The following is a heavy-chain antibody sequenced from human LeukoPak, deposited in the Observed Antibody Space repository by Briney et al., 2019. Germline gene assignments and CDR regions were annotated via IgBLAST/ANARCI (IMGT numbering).Heavy chain of an antibody. V-gene: IGHV3-33*01. CDR1: GFTFSSYG. J-gene: IGHJ4*02. CDR3: ARDAGFWTTYY. CDR2: IWCGGSNK. D-gene: IGHD3/OR15-3a*01. Sequence: GGSLSLSCGACGFTFSSYGVHWLRRAPGKGREGGAVIWCGGSNKYCADSVKGRFTISRDNSNNTMYLQMNRLRAEETAVYYCARDAGFWTTYYWGQGTLVTVSS.